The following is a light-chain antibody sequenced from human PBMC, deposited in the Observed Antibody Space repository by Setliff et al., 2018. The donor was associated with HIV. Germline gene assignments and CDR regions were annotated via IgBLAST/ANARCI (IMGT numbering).Light chain of an antibody. CDR3: SSCSSSSTLI. Sequence: QSVLAQPPSVSGSPGQSVTISCTGTSSDVGSYNCVSWYQQPPGTAPKLMIYEVNNRPSGVPDRFSGSKSGNTASLTISGLQAEDEADYYCSSCSSSSTLIFGGGTKVTVL. J-gene: IGLJ2*01. CDR2: EVN. V-gene: IGLV2-18*02. CDR1: SSDVGSYNC.